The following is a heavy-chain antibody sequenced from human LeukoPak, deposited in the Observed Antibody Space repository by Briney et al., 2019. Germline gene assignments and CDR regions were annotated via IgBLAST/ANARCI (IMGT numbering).Heavy chain of an antibody. CDR3: AKETGDSGYVFPQWLAKRKNWFDP. V-gene: IGHV3-23*01. CDR1: GFTFSSYA. CDR2: ISGGGGST. Sequence: GGSLRLSCAASGFTFSSYAMSWVRQAPGKGLEWVSAISGGGGSTYYADSVKGRFTISRDNSKNTLYLQMNSLRAEDTAVYYCAKETGDSGYVFPQWLAKRKNWFDPWGQGTLVTVSS. D-gene: IGHD5-12*01. J-gene: IGHJ5*02.